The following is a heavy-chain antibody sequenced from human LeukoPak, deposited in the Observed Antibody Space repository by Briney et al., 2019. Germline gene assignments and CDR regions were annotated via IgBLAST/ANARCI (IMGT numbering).Heavy chain of an antibody. CDR2: IYYSGST. D-gene: IGHD3-9*01. CDR3: ARVTYYDILTGYYSQYYFDY. CDR1: GGSISSHY. Sequence: PSETLSLTCTVSGGSISSHYWSWIRQPPGKGLEWIGYIYYSGSTNYNPSLKSRVTISVDTSKNQFSLKLSSVTAADTAVYYCARVTYYDILTGYYSQYYFDYWGQGTLVTVSS. J-gene: IGHJ4*02. V-gene: IGHV4-59*11.